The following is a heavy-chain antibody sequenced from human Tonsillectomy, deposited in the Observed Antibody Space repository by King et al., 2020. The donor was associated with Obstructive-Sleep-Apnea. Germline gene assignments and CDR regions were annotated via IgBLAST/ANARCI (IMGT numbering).Heavy chain of an antibody. D-gene: IGHD5-18*01. CDR1: GFTFGDYA. Sequence: DVQLVESGGGLVQPGRSLRVSCTASGFTFGDYAMSWFRQAPGKGLEWVGFIRSKVHGGTPEYAASVKGRFTISRDDFKGTAYLQMNSLKTEDTGVYYCARGSPWIQPFWGQGTLVTVSS. CDR2: IRSKVHGGTP. J-gene: IGHJ4*02. CDR3: ARGSPWIQPF. V-gene: IGHV3-49*03.